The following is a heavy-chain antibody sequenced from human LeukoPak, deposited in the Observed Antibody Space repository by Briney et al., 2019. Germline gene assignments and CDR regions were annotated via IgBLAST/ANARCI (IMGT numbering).Heavy chain of an antibody. CDR3: AREVDAWFGEPHYYYGMDV. CDR1: GFTFSSYG. J-gene: IGHJ6*02. V-gene: IGHV3-33*01. CDR2: IWYDGSNK. D-gene: IGHD3-10*01. Sequence: PGGSLRLSCAASGFTFSSYGMHWVRQAPGKGLEWVAVIWYDGSNKYYADSVKGRFTISRDNSKNTLYLQMNSLRAEDTAVYYCAREVDAWFGEPHYYYGMDVWGQGTTVTVSS.